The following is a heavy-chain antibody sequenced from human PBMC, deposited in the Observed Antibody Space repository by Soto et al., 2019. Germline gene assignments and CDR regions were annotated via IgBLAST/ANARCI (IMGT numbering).Heavy chain of an antibody. CDR3: ARDMRAGFTHYFDP. D-gene: IGHD1-26*01. J-gene: IGHJ5*02. V-gene: IGHV4-34*01. CDR1: GGSFSGYY. CDR2: INHSGST. Sequence: TSETLSLTCAVYGGSFSGYYWSWIRQPPGKGLEWIGEINHSGSTNYNPSLKSRVTISVDTSKNQLSLKLTSMTAADTAVYYCARDMRAGFTHYFDPWGQGTLVTVSS.